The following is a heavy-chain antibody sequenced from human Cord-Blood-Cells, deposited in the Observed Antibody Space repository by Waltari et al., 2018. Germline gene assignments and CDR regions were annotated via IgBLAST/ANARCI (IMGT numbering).Heavy chain of an antibody. CDR1: GGSISSGGYY. CDR2: IYYSGST. CDR3: AGVGGGFGRLRYYFDY. J-gene: IGHJ4*02. Sequence: QVQLQESGPGLVKPSQTLSLTCTVSGGSISSGGYYWSWIRQHPGKGLEWIGYIYYSGSTYYNPSLKSRVTISVDTSKNQFSLRLRSVTAADTAVYYCAGVGGGFGRLRYYFDYWGQGTLVTVSS. D-gene: IGHD5-12*01. V-gene: IGHV4-31*03.